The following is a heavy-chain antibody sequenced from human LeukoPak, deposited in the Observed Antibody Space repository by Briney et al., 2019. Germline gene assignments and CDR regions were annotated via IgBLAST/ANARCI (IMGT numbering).Heavy chain of an antibody. D-gene: IGHD4-17*01. CDR2: ISGSGGST. CDR3: AKETYYGDYYFDY. V-gene: IGHV3-23*01. J-gene: IGHJ4*02. Sequence: GGSLRLTCAASGFTFSSYGMHWVRQAPGKGLEWVSAISGSGGSTYYADSVKGRFTISRDNSKNTLYLQMNSLRAEDTAVYYCAKETYYGDYYFDYWGQGTLVTVSS. CDR1: GFTFSSYG.